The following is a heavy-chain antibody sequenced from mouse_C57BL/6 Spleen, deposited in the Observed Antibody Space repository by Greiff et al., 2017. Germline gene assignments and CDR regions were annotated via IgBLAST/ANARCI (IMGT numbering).Heavy chain of an antibody. D-gene: IGHD2-2*01. CDR1: GYTFTSYT. Sequence: QVQLKQSGAELARPGASVKMSCKASGYTFTSYTMHWVKQRPGQGLEWIGYINPSSGYTKYNQKFKDKATLTADKSSSTAYMQLSSLTSEDSAVYYCARGDYGYDGRDYYAMDYWGQGTSVTVSS. CDR2: INPSSGYT. J-gene: IGHJ4*01. V-gene: IGHV1-4*01. CDR3: ARGDYGYDGRDYYAMDY.